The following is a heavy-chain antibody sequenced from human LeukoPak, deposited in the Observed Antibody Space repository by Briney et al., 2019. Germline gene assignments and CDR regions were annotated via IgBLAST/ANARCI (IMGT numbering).Heavy chain of an antibody. V-gene: IGHV3-21*01. Sequence: VGSLRLSCAASGFAFSSDSMNWGRQAPGKGLEGVSFISSSNSYIYYADSVKGRFTISRDNAKTSLYLQMNSLRAEDTAVYYCARDTVTTSVYFDYWGQGTLVTVSS. J-gene: IGHJ4*02. CDR1: GFAFSSDS. D-gene: IGHD4-11*01. CDR2: ISSSNSYI. CDR3: ARDTVTTSVYFDY.